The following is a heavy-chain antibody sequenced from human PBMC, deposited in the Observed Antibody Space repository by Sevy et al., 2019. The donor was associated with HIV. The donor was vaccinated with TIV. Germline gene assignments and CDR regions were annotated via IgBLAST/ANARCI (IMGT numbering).Heavy chain of an antibody. CDR2: ISYDGRNNK. Sequence: GGSLRLSCAASGFTFSDYRMHWVRQAPGKGLEGVAVISYDGRNNKYNADSVKGRFTISRDNSKNTVYLQMNSLRAEDTAIYYCARDRGEILSSAFDYWGQGTLVTVSS. CDR3: ARDRGEILSSAFDY. V-gene: IGHV3-30*04. D-gene: IGHD3-16*01. J-gene: IGHJ4*02. CDR1: GFTFSDYR.